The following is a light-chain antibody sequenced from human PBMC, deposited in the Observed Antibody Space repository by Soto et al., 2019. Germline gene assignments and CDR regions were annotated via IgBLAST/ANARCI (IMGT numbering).Light chain of an antibody. CDR1: QSVSSN. CDR3: QLYSMWLQA. CDR2: GAS. J-gene: IGKJ1*01. Sequence: KESPAALSVRSGERANLSCRASQSVSSNLAWYQQKPGQAPRLLIYGASTRATGIPARFSGSGSGTEFTLTISSLQSEDCILDECQLYSMWLQAFGQGTKVDI. V-gene: IGKV3-15*01.